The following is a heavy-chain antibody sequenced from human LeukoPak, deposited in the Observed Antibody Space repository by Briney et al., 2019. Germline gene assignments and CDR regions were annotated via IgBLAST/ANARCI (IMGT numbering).Heavy chain of an antibody. CDR2: ISSSSSYI. CDR3: ARSPQLRYFDWLRGSYFDY. CDR1: GFTFSSYA. V-gene: IGHV3-21*01. D-gene: IGHD3-9*01. J-gene: IGHJ4*02. Sequence: GGSLRLSCAASGFTFSSYAMSWVRQAPGKGLEWVSSISSSSSYIYYADSVKGRFTISRDNAKNSLYLQMNSLRAEDTAVYYCARSPQLRYFDWLRGSYFDYWGQGTLVTVSS.